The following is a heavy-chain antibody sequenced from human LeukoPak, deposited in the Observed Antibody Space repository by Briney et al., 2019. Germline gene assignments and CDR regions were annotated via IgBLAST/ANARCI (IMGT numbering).Heavy chain of an antibody. Sequence: ASVKVSCKTSGYNFTTYFITWVRQAPGQGLEWMGWISPYNGHTKYAHSLQGGVTMTTDTSTSTAFMELRSLMSDDTAVYYCAREGESRKFDSWGQGTLVTVSS. CDR3: AREGESRKFDS. CDR1: GYNFTTYF. V-gene: IGHV1-18*04. J-gene: IGHJ5*01. CDR2: ISPYNGHT. D-gene: IGHD1-26*01.